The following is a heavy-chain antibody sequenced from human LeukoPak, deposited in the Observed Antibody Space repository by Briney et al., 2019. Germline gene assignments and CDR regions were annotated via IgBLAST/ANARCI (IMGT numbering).Heavy chain of an antibody. CDR1: GGSFSGYY. Sequence: SETLSLTCAVYGGSFSGYYWSWIRQPPGKGLEWIGEINHSGSTNYNPSLKSRVTISVDTSKNQFSQKLSSVTAADTAVYYCARRPRRAAPNNWFDPWGQGTLVTVSS. CDR3: ARRPRRAAPNNWFDP. CDR2: INHSGST. V-gene: IGHV4-34*01. D-gene: IGHD2-15*01. J-gene: IGHJ5*02.